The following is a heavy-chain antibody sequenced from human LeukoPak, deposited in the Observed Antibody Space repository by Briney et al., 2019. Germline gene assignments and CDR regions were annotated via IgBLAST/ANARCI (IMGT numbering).Heavy chain of an antibody. V-gene: IGHV4-4*02. J-gene: IGHJ6*03. CDR3: ARDLGGYDPAYYYYYMDV. CDR2: IYHSGST. D-gene: IGHD5-12*01. CDR1: GGSISSSNW. Sequence: PSETLSLTCAVSGGSISSSNWWSWVRQPPGKGLEWIGEIYHSGSTNYNPSLKSRVTISVDKSKNQFSLKLSSVTAADTAVYYCARDLGGYDPAYYYYYMDVWGKGTTVTVSS.